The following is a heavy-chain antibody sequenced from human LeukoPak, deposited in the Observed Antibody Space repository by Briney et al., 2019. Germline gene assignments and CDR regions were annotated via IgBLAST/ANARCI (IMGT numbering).Heavy chain of an antibody. D-gene: IGHD5-18*01. CDR1: GFTFSSYW. Sequence: PGGSLRLSCAASGFTFSSYWMSWVRQAPGKGLEWVANINQDGSEKYYVDSVKGRFTISRDNAKNSLYLQMNSLRAEDTAVYYCARDWSLNTAMAPRVSQMDVWGKGTTVTVSS. CDR2: INQDGSEK. V-gene: IGHV3-7*01. J-gene: IGHJ6*04. CDR3: ARDWSLNTAMAPRVSQMDV.